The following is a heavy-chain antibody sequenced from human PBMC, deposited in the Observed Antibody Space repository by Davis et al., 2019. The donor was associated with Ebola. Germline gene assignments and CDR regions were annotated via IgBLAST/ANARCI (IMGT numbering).Heavy chain of an antibody. V-gene: IGHV4-34*01. D-gene: IGHD2-2*01. CDR1: GGSISSHY. J-gene: IGHJ1*01. CDR2: INHSGST. CDR3: ARGGLRYCSSTSCQKVEYFQH. Sequence: PSETLSLTCTVSGGSISSHYWSWIRQPPGKGLEWIGEINHSGSTNYNPSLKSRVTISVDTSKNQFSLKLSSVTAADTAVYYCARGGLRYCSSTSCQKVEYFQHWGQGTLVTVSS.